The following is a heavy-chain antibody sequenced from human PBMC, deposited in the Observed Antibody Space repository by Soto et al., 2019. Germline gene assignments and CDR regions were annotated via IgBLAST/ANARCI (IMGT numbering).Heavy chain of an antibody. CDR2: INPSGGST. CDR3: ASLDAVAGQLDY. D-gene: IGHD6-19*01. Sequence: GASVKVSCKASGYTFTSYYMHWVRQAPGQGLEWMGIINPSGGSTSYAQKFQGRVTMTRDTSTSTVYMELSSLRSEDTAVYYCASLDAVAGQLDYWGQGTLVTVSS. V-gene: IGHV1-46*03. CDR1: GYTFTSYY. J-gene: IGHJ4*02.